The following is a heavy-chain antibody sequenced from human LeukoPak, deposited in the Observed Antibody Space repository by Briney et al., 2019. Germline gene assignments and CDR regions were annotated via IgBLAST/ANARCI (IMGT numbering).Heavy chain of an antibody. V-gene: IGHV3-48*03. CDR1: GFTFSSYE. CDR2: ISSSGPTI. Sequence: PGGSLRLSCAASGFTFSSYEMNWVRQAPGKGLEWVSYISSSGPTIYYADSVKGRFTISRDNAKNSVYLQMNSLRVEDTAVYYCTRLHGAYPIDFWGQGTLVTVSS. J-gene: IGHJ4*02. CDR3: TRLHGAYPIDF. D-gene: IGHD4/OR15-4a*01.